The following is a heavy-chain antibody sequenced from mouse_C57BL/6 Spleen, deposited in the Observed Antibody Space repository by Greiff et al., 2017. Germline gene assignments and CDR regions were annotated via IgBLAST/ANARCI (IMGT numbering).Heavy chain of an antibody. CDR2: IRNKANGYTT. J-gene: IGHJ2*01. V-gene: IGHV7-3*01. CDR1: GFTFTDYY. CDR3: ARSYGNYEFDY. Sequence: EVMLVESGGGLVQPGGSLSLSCAASGFTFTDYYMSWVRQPPGKALEWLGFIRNKANGYTTEYSASVKGRFTISRDNSQSILYLQMNALRAEDSATYYCARSYGNYEFDYWGQGTTLTVSS. D-gene: IGHD2-1*01.